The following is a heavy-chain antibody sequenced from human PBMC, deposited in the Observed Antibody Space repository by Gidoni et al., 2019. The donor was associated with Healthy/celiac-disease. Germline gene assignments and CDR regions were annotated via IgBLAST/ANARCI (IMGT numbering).Heavy chain of an antibody. V-gene: IGHV3-49*04. CDR2: IKSQRYGGTP. CDR3: TRLPPERRGLTPFDS. J-gene: IGHJ4*02. D-gene: IGHD3-10*01. CDR1: AFNFLDYA. Sequence: EAQLVESGGGLVQPGRSLRLSCRGSAFNFLDYAMTGVRQAPGKGLEWVGFIKSQRYGGTPEYAASVKGRFTIARDDSNSVAYLQMNSLRAEDTALYYCTRLPPERRGLTPFDSWGQGTLVTVSS.